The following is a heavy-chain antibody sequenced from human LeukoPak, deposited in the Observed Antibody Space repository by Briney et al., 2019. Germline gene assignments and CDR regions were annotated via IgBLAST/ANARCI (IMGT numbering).Heavy chain of an antibody. J-gene: IGHJ4*02. V-gene: IGHV4-59*01. D-gene: IGHD5-18*01. Sequence: ETLSLTCTVSGGSISSYYWSWVRQPPGKGLEWIGYVSYSGSTDYNPSLKSRVIISIDTSKNQFSLRLSSVTAADTAVYYCARENDRYGRIDYWGQGTQVTVSS. CDR2: VSYSGST. CDR3: ARENDRYGRIDY. CDR1: GGSISSYY.